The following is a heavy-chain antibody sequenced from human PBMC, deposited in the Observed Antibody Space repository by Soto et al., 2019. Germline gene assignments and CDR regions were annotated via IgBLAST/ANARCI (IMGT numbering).Heavy chain of an antibody. CDR3: ARDSIVGAIWFDP. CDR2: IIPILGIA. V-gene: IGHV1-69*08. Sequence: QVQLVQSGAEVKKPGSSVKVSCKASGGTFSSYTISWVRQAPGQGLEWMGRIIPILGIANYAQKFQGRVTITADKSTSPAYMEMSSLRSEDTAVYYCARDSIVGAIWFDPWGQGTLVTVSS. J-gene: IGHJ5*02. CDR1: GGTFSSYT. D-gene: IGHD1-26*01.